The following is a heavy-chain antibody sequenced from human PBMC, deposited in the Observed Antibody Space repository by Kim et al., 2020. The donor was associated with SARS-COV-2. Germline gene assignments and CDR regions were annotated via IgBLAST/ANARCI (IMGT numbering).Heavy chain of an antibody. V-gene: IGHV1-2*02. Sequence: ASVKVSCKASGYTFTGYYMHWVRQAPGQGLEWMGWINPNSGGTNYAQKFQGRVTMTRDTSISTAYMELSRLRSDDTAVYYCAREDWDIVVVPAAMPVHYYYGMDVWGQGTTVTVSS. CDR2: INPNSGGT. D-gene: IGHD2-2*01. J-gene: IGHJ6*02. CDR1: GYTFTGYY. CDR3: AREDWDIVVVPAAMPVHYYYGMDV.